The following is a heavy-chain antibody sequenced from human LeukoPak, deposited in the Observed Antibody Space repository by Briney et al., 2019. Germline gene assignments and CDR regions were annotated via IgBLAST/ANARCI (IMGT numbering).Heavy chain of an antibody. J-gene: IGHJ3*02. CDR3: ARKLYCTNGVCYSAFDI. Sequence: GESLEISCKGSGYSFTSYWIGWVRQMPGKGLEWMGIIYPGDSDTRYSPSFQGQVTISADKSISTAYLQWSSLKASDTAMYYCARKLYCTNGVCYSAFDIWGQGTMVTVSS. D-gene: IGHD2-8*01. CDR2: IYPGDSDT. V-gene: IGHV5-51*01. CDR1: GYSFTSYW.